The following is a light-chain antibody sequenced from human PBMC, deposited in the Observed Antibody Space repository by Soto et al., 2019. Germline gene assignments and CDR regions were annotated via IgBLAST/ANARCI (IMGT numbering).Light chain of an antibody. Sequence: DIQMTQSPSSLSASVGDRVTITCQASQDITHYLSWFQQKPGKAPKLLIYDASNLETGVPSRFSVSGSGTDFTVTISSLQPEDFATYFCQQYNNLPLTFGGGAKVEI. V-gene: IGKV1-33*01. CDR1: QDITHY. CDR2: DAS. CDR3: QQYNNLPLT. J-gene: IGKJ4*01.